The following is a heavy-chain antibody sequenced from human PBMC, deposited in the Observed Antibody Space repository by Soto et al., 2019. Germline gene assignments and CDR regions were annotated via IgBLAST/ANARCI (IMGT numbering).Heavy chain of an antibody. V-gene: IGHV1-18*01. CDR3: ANAGYCEGGSCLNGFGP. Sequence: QVQLVQSGVEVKKPGASVKVSCRASGYTFATYGINWARQAPGQGLEWMGWISDYNGNTNYAQKFQSRVTRTTDTSTSTAYMELRSLTADGTAVYDCANAGYCEGGSCLNGFGPWGQGTLVTVSS. J-gene: IGHJ5*02. D-gene: IGHD2-15*01. CDR2: ISDYNGNT. CDR1: GYTFATYG.